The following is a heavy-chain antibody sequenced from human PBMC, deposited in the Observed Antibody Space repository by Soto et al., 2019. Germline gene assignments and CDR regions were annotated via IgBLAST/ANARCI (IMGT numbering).Heavy chain of an antibody. CDR3: ARAIARGLVVPAALVRFDP. J-gene: IGHJ5*02. CDR1: GGSFSGYY. D-gene: IGHD2-2*01. CDR2: INHSGST. Sequence: QVQLQQWGAGLLKPSETLSLTCAVYGGSFSGYYWSWIRQPPGQGLEWIGEINHSGSTNYNPSLKSRVPISVDTSKNQFSLKLSSVTAADTAVYYCARAIARGLVVPAALVRFDPWGQGTLVTVSS. V-gene: IGHV4-34*01.